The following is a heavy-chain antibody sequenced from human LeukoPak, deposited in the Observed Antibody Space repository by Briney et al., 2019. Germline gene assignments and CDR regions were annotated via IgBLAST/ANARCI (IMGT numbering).Heavy chain of an antibody. J-gene: IGHJ4*02. CDR1: GFSFSSYA. CDR2: ISYDGTNK. V-gene: IGHV3-30-3*01. D-gene: IGHD3-22*01. Sequence: PRGSLRLSCAASGFSFSSYAMHWVRPAPGKGLEWVAVISYDGTNKYYADSVKGRFTISRDNSKNTLYLQMNSLRAEDTAVYYCARGADSSGYYNHFDYWGQGTLVTVSS. CDR3: ARGADSSGYYNHFDY.